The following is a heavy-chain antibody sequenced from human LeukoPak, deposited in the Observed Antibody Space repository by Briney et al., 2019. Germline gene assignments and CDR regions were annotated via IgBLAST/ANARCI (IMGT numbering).Heavy chain of an antibody. Sequence: PGASVKVSCKASGYTFTGYYMHWVRQAPGQGLEWMGWINPNSGGTNYAQKFQGRVTMTRDTSISTAYMELSRLRSDDTAVYYCARVEGSGTPPDQGVYYYYYMDVWGKGTTVTVSS. CDR1: GYTFTGYY. D-gene: IGHD2-15*01. CDR2: INPNSGGT. J-gene: IGHJ6*03. V-gene: IGHV1-2*02. CDR3: ARVEGSGTPPDQGVYYYYYMDV.